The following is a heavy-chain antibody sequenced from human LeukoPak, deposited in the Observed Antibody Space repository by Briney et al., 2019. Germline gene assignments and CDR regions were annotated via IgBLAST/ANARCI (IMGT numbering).Heavy chain of an antibody. V-gene: IGHV3-48*02. Sequence: GGSLRLSCAASGFTFSTYSMNWVRQAPGKGLEWVSYISSGSSTIYYADSVKGRFTISRDNAKNSLYLQMNSLRDEDTAVYYCARVGSGSYYFDYWGQGTLVTVSS. J-gene: IGHJ4*02. D-gene: IGHD3-10*01. CDR1: GFTFSTYS. CDR2: ISSGSSTI. CDR3: ARVGSGSYYFDY.